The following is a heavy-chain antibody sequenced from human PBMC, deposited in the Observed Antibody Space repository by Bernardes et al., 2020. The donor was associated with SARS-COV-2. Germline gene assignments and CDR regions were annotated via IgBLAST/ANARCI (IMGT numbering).Heavy chain of an antibody. J-gene: IGHJ4*02. CDR3: ARGLGPTGDY. D-gene: IGHD4-17*01. V-gene: IGHV4-59*01. Sequence: SETLSLTCTVAGASISSYYWSWIRQPPGKGLEWIGYICYSGSTNYNAALKSRVTIPVDTSKNQFSLKLSSVTAADAAVYYCARGLGPTGDYWSQGTLVTVPS. CDR1: GASISSYY. CDR2: ICYSGST.